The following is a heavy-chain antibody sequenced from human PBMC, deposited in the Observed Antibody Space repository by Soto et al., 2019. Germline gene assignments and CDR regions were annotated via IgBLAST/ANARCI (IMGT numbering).Heavy chain of an antibody. J-gene: IGHJ6*02. CDR1: GGTFSSYA. CDR2: IIPIFGTA. CDR3: AEGSRGPYYYGMDV. Sequence: GASVKVSCKASGGTFSSYAISWVRQAPGQGLEWMGGIIPIFGTANYAQKFQGRVTITADESTSTAYMELSSLRSEDTAVYYCAEGSRGPYYYGMDVWGQGTTVTVSS. V-gene: IGHV1-69*13.